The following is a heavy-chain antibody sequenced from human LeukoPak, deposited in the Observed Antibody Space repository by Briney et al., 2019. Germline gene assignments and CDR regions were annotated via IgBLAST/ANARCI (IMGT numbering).Heavy chain of an antibody. J-gene: IGHJ5*02. CDR2: MNPNSGNT. V-gene: IGHV1-8*01. D-gene: IGHD3-3*01. CDR1: GYTFTSYD. Sequence: GASVKVSCKASGYTFTSYDINWVRQATGQGLEWKGWMNPNSGNTGYAQKFQGRVTMTRNTSISTAYMELSSLRSEDTAVYYCARGSTGFWSGYYKWVRSLWFDPWGQGTLVTVSS. CDR3: ARGSTGFWSGYYKWVRSLWFDP.